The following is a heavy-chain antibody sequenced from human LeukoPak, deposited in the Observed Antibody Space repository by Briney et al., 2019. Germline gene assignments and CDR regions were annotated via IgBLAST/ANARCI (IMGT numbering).Heavy chain of an antibody. Sequence: HPGGSLRLSCAASGFTFSSYGMHWVRQAPGKGLEWVAVIWYDGSNKYYADSVKGRFTISRDNSKNTLYLQMNSLRAEDTAVYYCARDRRRYCNSTSCYPSDYWGQGTLVTVSS. D-gene: IGHD2-2*01. CDR1: GFTFSSYG. V-gene: IGHV3-33*01. J-gene: IGHJ4*02. CDR3: ARDRRRYCNSTSCYPSDY. CDR2: IWYDGSNK.